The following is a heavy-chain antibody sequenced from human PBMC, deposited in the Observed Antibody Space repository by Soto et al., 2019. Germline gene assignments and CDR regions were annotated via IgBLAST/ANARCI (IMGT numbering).Heavy chain of an antibody. CDR1: GFTFSSYG. CDR3: ATYCQSPLPTPSHYYYYGMDV. Sequence: PGGSLRLSCAASGFTFSSYGMHWVRQAPGKGLEWVAVISYDGSNKYYADSVKGRFTISRDNSKDTLYLQMNSLRAEDTAVYYCATYCQSPLPTPSHYYYYGMDVWGQGTTVTVSS. V-gene: IGHV3-30*03. D-gene: IGHD2-21*02. J-gene: IGHJ6*02. CDR2: ISYDGSNK.